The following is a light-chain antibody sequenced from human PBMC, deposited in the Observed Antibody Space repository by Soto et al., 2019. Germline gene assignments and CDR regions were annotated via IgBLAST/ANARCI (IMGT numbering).Light chain of an antibody. CDR3: QERSYGYT. J-gene: IGKJ2*01. Sequence: EIVLTQSTATLSLSPGERATLSCRVSQSVSVYLDWYQHKPGQAPRLLIYDASTRATGIPARFSGSGSETDFSLTIKSLEPEDFSVYYCQERSYGYTFGQGTKLEMK. CDR1: QSVSVY. CDR2: DAS. V-gene: IGKV3-11*01.